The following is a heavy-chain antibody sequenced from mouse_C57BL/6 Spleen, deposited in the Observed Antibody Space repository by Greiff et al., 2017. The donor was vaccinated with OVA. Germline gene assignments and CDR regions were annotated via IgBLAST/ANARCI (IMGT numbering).Heavy chain of an antibody. V-gene: IGHV1-55*01. D-gene: IGHD3-2*02. CDR3: ARQAAQATGYFDV. CDR2: IYPGSGST. CDR1: GYTFTSYW. Sequence: QVQLKQSGAELVKPGASVKMSCKASGYTFTSYWITWVKQRPGQGLEWIGDIYPGSGSTNYNEKFKSKATLTVDTSSSTAYMQLSSLTSEDSAVYYCARQAAQATGYFDVWGTGTTVTVSS. J-gene: IGHJ1*03.